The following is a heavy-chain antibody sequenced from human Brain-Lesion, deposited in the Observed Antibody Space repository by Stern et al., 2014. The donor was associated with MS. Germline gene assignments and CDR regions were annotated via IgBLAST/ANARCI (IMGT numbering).Heavy chain of an antibody. CDR3: AGGLCF. CDR1: GSTFDAYA. D-gene: IGHD2-21*01. Sequence: EVHLVESGGVVVQPGGSLRLSCAASGSTFDAYAMHWVRQAPGKGLEWVSLITWDGGSTSYTDSVKGRFSISRDNRKSFLYLQMNSLRPEDTALYYCAGGLCFWGRGTLVTVSS. V-gene: IGHV3-43D*03. CDR2: ITWDGGST. J-gene: IGHJ4*02.